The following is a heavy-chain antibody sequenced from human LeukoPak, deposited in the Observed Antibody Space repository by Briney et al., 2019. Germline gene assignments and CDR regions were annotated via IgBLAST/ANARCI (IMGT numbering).Heavy chain of an antibody. V-gene: IGHV3-23*01. CDR2: ISGSGGST. J-gene: IGHJ3*02. CDR1: GFTFSSYV. CDR3: AKDRSDIFDAFDI. Sequence: PGGSLRLSCAASGFTFSSYVMSWVRQAPGKGLEWVSAISGSGGSTYYADSVKGRFTISRDNSKNTLYLQMNSLRAEDTAVYYCAKDRSDIFDAFDIWGQGTMVTVSS. D-gene: IGHD3-9*01.